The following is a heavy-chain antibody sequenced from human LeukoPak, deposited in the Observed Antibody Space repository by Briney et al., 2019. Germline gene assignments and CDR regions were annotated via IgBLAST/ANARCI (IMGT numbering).Heavy chain of an antibody. Sequence: GGSLRLSCAASGFTFSSYVMSWVRQAPGKGLDWVSVINGSGSTTYYADSVKRRFIISRDNSKNTLYLQMNSLRAEDTAIYYCAKDSSTTVTTKGGPRRSFDYWGLGTLVTVSS. V-gene: IGHV3-23*01. CDR3: AKDSSTTVTTKGGPRRSFDY. CDR2: INGSGSTT. CDR1: GFTFSSYV. D-gene: IGHD4-17*01. J-gene: IGHJ4*02.